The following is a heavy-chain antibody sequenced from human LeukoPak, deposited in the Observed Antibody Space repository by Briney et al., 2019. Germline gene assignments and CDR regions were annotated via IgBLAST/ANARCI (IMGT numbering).Heavy chain of an antibody. D-gene: IGHD6-13*01. CDR3: VKDHSSSWFHYGMDV. J-gene: IGHJ6*02. Sequence: GGSLRLSCAASGFTVSSNYMSWVRQAPGKGLEWVSVIYSGGSTYYADSVKGRFTISRDNSKNTLYLQMNSLRAEDTAVYYCVKDHSSSWFHYGMDVWGQGTTVTVSS. V-gene: IGHV3-53*01. CDR2: IYSGGST. CDR1: GFTVSSNY.